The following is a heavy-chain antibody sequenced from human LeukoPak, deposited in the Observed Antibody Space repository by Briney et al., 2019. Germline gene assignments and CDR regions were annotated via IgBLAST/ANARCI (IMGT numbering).Heavy chain of an antibody. CDR1: GFTFSSYW. J-gene: IGHJ4*02. Sequence: GGSLRLSCAASGFTFSSYWMSWVRQAPGKGLEWVANIKQDGSEKYYVDSVKGRFTISRDNAKNSLYLQMNSLRAEDTAVYYCARARPTYSSSWYEGFDYWGQGTLVTVSS. CDR2: IKQDGSEK. V-gene: IGHV3-7*01. CDR3: ARARPTYSSSWYEGFDY. D-gene: IGHD6-13*01.